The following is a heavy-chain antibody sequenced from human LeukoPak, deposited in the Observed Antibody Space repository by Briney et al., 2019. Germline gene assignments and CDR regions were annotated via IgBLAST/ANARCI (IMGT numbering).Heavy chain of an antibody. CDR2: IYYSGST. J-gene: IGHJ4*02. Sequence: TSETLSLTCTVSGGSISSYYWSWIRQPPGKGLEWIGYIYYSGSTNYNPSLKSRVTISVDTSKNQFPLKLSSVTAADTAVYYCARVLWGSGYYWFDYWGQGTLVTVSS. D-gene: IGHD3-22*01. V-gene: IGHV4-59*01. CDR1: GGSISSYY. CDR3: ARVLWGSGYYWFDY.